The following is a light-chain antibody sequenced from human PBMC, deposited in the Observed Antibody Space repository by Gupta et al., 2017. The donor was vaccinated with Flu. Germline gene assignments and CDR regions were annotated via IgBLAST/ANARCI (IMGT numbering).Light chain of an antibody. Sequence: EIVLTQSPATLSLSPGERATLSCRASQTVSTYLMWYQQKPGQAPRLLIYDASNRATGVPARFSGSGYGTDFTLTISSREPEDFAVYYCQQRGNWPPVTFGQGTRLEIK. V-gene: IGKV3-11*01. CDR1: QTVSTY. J-gene: IGKJ5*01. CDR3: QQRGNWPPVT. CDR2: DAS.